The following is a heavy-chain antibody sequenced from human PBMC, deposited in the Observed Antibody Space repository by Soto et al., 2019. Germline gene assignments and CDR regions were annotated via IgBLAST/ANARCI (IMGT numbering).Heavy chain of an antibody. CDR2: IYHSGST. J-gene: IGHJ3*02. Sequence: TLDITCAVCGGSVYISVYAGSWIRQPPGKGLEWIGYIYHSGSTYYNPSLKSRVTISLDRSNNHFSLKLSSVTAADTAVYYCARVPIYYDSSGYYHYGTFDIWGQATMVTLSS. CDR3: ARVPIYYDSSGYYHYGTFDI. D-gene: IGHD3-22*01. CDR1: GGSVYISVYA. V-gene: IGHV4-30-2*01.